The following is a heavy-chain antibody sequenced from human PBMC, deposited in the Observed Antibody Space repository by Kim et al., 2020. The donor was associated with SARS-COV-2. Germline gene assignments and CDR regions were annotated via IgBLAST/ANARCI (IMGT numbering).Heavy chain of an antibody. V-gene: IGHV3-33*06. CDR3: AQGPHDDS. J-gene: IGHJ5*01. CDR1: GLTYSTSA. Sequence: RLPCVPRGLTYSTSALHWIPQAPGKGMEWVAIIWYDGSSNFYGASVKGGFNTSRDTSKNTLYLQMTTLRVADPAVYHCAQGPHDDS. CDR2: IWYDGSSN.